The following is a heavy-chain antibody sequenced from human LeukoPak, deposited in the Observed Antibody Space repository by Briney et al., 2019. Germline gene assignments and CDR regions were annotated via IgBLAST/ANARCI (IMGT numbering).Heavy chain of an antibody. Sequence: SETLSLTCTVSGGSINSYYWSWIRQPAGKGLEWIGYIYYSGSTNYNPSLKSRVTISVDTSNNKFSLKLTSLTAADTAVYYCVGHLSAGRPAFDIWGQGTMVTVSS. CDR3: VGHLSAGRPAFDI. D-gene: IGHD2-15*01. CDR2: IYYSGST. J-gene: IGHJ3*02. V-gene: IGHV4-59*08. CDR1: GGSINSYY.